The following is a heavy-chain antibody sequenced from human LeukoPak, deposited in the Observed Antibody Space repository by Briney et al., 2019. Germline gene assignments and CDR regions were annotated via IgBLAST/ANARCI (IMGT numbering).Heavy chain of an antibody. CDR3: AKDWGSFDY. J-gene: IGHJ4*02. CDR2: ISGSGGTT. D-gene: IGHD3-16*01. Sequence: PGGSLRLSCAASGFTFSNYAMTWVRQAPGKGLEWVSGISGSGGTTYYADSVKGRFTISRDNSKNTLYLQMNSLRAEDTAVYYCAKDWGSFDYWGQGTLVTVSS. V-gene: IGHV3-23*01. CDR1: GFTFSNYA.